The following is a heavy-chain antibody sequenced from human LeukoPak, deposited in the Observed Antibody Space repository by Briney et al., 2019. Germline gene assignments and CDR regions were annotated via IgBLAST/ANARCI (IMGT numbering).Heavy chain of an antibody. CDR1: GFTFNSYA. V-gene: IGHV3-23*01. D-gene: IGHD4-17*01. CDR2: ISSSGGGT. J-gene: IGHJ4*02. Sequence: GGSLRLSCAASGFTFNSYAMSWVRQAPGKGLEWVSGISSSGGGTYYADSVKGRFTISRDNSKNTLYLQMNSLRAEDTAVYYCAKGYGDYVHFDYWGQGTLVTVSS. CDR3: AKGYGDYVHFDY.